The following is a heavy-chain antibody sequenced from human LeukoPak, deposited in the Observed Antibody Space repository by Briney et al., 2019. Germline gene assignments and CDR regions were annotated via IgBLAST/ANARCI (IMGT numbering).Heavy chain of an antibody. V-gene: IGHV1-46*01. J-gene: IGHJ5*02. Sequence: ASVKVSCKASGYTFTSYYMHWVRQAPGHGLEWMGIINPSGGSTSYAQKFQGRVTMTRDTSTSTVYMELSSLRSEDTAVYYCARGGRQQLVRDWFDPWGQGTLVTVSS. CDR1: GYTFTSYY. D-gene: IGHD6-13*01. CDR2: INPSGGST. CDR3: ARGGRQQLVRDWFDP.